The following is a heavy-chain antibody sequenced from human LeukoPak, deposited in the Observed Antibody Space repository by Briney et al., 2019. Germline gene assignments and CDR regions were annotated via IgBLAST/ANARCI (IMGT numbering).Heavy chain of an antibody. CDR1: GGTFISYT. CDR3: ASTPDILVGATPY. J-gene: IGHJ4*02. CDR2: IIPILGIA. D-gene: IGHD1-26*01. Sequence: EASVKVSCKASGGTFISYTISWVRQAPGQGREWMGRIIPILGIANYAQKFQGRVTITADKSTSTAYMELSSLRSEDTAVYYCASTPDILVGATPYWGQGTLVTVSS. V-gene: IGHV1-69*02.